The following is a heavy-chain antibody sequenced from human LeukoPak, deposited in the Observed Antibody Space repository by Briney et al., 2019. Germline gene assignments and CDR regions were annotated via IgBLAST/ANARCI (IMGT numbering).Heavy chain of an antibody. CDR3: AGSRIAAGIFDP. CDR1: GGSISSYY. CDR2: INHSGST. Sequence: SETLSLTCTVSGGSISSYYWSWIRQPPGKGLEWIGEINHSGSTNYNPSLKSRVTISVDTSKNQFSLKLSSVTAADTAVYYCAGSRIAAGIFDPWGQGTLVTVSS. J-gene: IGHJ5*02. V-gene: IGHV4-34*01. D-gene: IGHD6-13*01.